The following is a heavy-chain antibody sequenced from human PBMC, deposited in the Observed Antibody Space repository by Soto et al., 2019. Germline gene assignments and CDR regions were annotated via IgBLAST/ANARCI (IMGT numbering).Heavy chain of an antibody. V-gene: IGHV3-48*01. Sequence: GGSLRLSCAASGFTFSSYSMNWVRQAPGKGLECVSYISSSSSTIYYADSVKCRFSISRDNAKNSLFLQMNSLRADDTAVYYCAREVYWNNEDFDNWGQGTLVTVSS. CDR3: AREVYWNNEDFDN. CDR2: ISSSSSTI. CDR1: GFTFSSYS. D-gene: IGHD1-1*01. J-gene: IGHJ4*02.